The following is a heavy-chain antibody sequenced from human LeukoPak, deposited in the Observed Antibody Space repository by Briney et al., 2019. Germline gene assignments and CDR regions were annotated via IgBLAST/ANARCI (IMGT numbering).Heavy chain of an antibody. J-gene: IGHJ4*02. CDR3: AKGFYHVGATTVYDY. CDR2: ISGSGGST. D-gene: IGHD1-26*01. Sequence: PGQSLRLSCAASGFTFSSYAMSWVRQAPGQGLELVSGISGSGGSTYYADSVKGRFTISRDNSKKTLYLQMNSLRAEDTAVYYCAKGFYHVGATTVYDYWGQGTLVTVSS. CDR1: GFTFSSYA. V-gene: IGHV3-23*01.